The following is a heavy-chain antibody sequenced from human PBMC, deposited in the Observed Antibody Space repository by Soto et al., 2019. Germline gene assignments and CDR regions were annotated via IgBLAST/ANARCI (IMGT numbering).Heavy chain of an antibody. Sequence: EVQLVESGGGLVKPGGSLRLSCAASGFTFSSYSMNWVRQAPGKGLEWVSSISSSSSHRYYADSVKGRFTISRDNAKNSLYLQMNSLRAEDTAVYYCARQQQLVRDYYYGMAVWGQGTTVTVSS. D-gene: IGHD6-13*01. CDR1: GFTFSSYS. J-gene: IGHJ6*02. V-gene: IGHV3-21*01. CDR2: ISSSSSHR. CDR3: ARQQQLVRDYYYGMAV.